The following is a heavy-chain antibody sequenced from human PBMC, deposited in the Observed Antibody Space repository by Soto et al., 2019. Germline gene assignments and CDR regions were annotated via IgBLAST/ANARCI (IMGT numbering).Heavy chain of an antibody. D-gene: IGHD3-9*01. CDR1: GYTFTTYD. CDR2: ITTYNGDT. Sequence: ASVKVSCKASGYTFTTYDIGWVRQAPGQGLEWMGWITTYNGDTNYARNLQGRVTMTTDASTNTAYMELRSLRSDDTAVYYCARERRRPSDDILTGYYPFDFWGQGTLVTVSS. CDR3: ARERRRPSDDILTGYYPFDF. V-gene: IGHV1-18*01. J-gene: IGHJ4*02.